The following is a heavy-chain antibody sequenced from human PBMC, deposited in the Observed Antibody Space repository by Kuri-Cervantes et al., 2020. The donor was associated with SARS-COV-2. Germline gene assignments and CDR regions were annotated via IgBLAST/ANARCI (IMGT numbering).Heavy chain of an antibody. CDR1: GGSFSGYY. D-gene: IGHD6-6*01. Sequence: SETLSLTCAVYGGSFSGYYWSWIRQPPGKGLEWIGSIYYSGSTYYNPSLKSRVTISVDTSKNQFSLKLSSVTAADTAVYYCAREYIAARHNWFDPWGQGTLVTVSS. J-gene: IGHJ5*02. V-gene: IGHV4-34*01. CDR2: IYYSGST. CDR3: AREYIAARHNWFDP.